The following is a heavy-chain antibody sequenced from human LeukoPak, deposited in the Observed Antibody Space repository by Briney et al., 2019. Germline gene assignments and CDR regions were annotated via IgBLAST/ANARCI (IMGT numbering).Heavy chain of an antibody. CDR1: GGSISSYY. CDR2: IYYSGST. D-gene: IGHD6-13*01. V-gene: IGHV4-59*01. J-gene: IGHJ4*02. CDR3: ARGKSGYSSSWYAEYYFDY. Sequence: SETLSLTCTVSGGSISSYYWSWIRQLPGKGLEWIGYIYYSGSTNYNPSLKSRVTISVDTSKNQFSLKLSSVTAADTAVYYCARGKSGYSSSWYAEYYFDYWGQGTLVTVSS.